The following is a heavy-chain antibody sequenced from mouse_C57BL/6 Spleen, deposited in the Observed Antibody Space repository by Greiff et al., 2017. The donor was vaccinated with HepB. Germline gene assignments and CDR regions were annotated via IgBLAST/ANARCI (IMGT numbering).Heavy chain of an antibody. CDR1: GYTFTSYW. J-gene: IGHJ2*01. CDR2: IDPSDSYT. V-gene: IGHV1-59*01. D-gene: IGHD2-2*01. CDR3: ANLLWLKGSLYFDY. Sequence: VQLQQPGAELVRPGTSVKLSCKASGYTFTSYWMHWVKQRPGQGLEWIGVIDPSDSYTNYNQKFKGKATLTVDTSSSTAYMQLSSLTSEDSAVYYCANLLWLKGSLYFDYWGQGTTLTVSS.